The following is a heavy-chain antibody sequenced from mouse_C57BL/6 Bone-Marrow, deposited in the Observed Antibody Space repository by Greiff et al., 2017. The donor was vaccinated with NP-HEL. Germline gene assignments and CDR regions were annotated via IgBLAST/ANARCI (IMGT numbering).Heavy chain of an antibody. CDR2: IYPGGGYT. CDR1: GYTFTNYW. V-gene: IGHV1-63*01. Sequence: QVHVKQSGAELVRPGTSVKMSCKASGYTFTNYWIGWAKQRPGHGLAWIGDIYPGGGYTNYNEKFKGKATLTADKSSSTAYMQFSSLTSEDSASYYWAREGSYGYDSYYFDYWGQGTTLTVAS. J-gene: IGHJ2*01. D-gene: IGHD2-2*01. CDR3: AREGSYGYDSYYFDY.